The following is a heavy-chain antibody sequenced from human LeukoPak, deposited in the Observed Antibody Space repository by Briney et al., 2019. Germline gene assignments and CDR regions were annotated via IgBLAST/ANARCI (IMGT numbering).Heavy chain of an antibody. Sequence: PSETPSPTCTVSGGSISSSSYYWGWIRQPPGKGLEWIGSIYYSESTYYNPSLKSRVTISVDTSKNQFSLKLSSVTAADTAVYYCARINYYGSGRDYYYYYMDVWGKGTTVTISS. V-gene: IGHV4-39*01. J-gene: IGHJ6*03. D-gene: IGHD3-10*01. CDR1: GGSISSSSYY. CDR2: IYYSEST. CDR3: ARINYYGSGRDYYYYYMDV.